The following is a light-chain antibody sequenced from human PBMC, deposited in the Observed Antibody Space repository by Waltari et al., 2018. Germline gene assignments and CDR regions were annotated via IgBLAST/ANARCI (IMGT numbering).Light chain of an antibody. CDR3: QQRYSTPAT. Sequence: DIQMTQSPSSLSASVGDRVTITCRASQSIDSYLNWYQQKPGKAPKVLIYAASSLQSGVPPRCSGSGSGTEFTFTISSLEPEDFSTYYCQQRYSTPATFGGGTKVDMK. J-gene: IGKJ4*01. V-gene: IGKV1-39*01. CDR1: QSIDSY. CDR2: AAS.